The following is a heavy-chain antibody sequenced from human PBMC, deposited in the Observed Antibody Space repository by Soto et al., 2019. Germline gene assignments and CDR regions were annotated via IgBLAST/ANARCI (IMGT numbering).Heavy chain of an antibody. CDR3: ARDIVVNGWFDP. D-gene: IGHD2-15*01. J-gene: IGHJ5*02. CDR1: GFTFSSYS. CDR2: ISRSSSYI. Sequence: PGGSLRLSCAASGFTFSSYSMNLVRQAPGKGLEWVSSISRSSSYIYYADSVKGRFTISRDNAKNSLYLQMNSLRAEDTAVYYCARDIVVNGWFDPWGQGTLVTVSS. V-gene: IGHV3-21*01.